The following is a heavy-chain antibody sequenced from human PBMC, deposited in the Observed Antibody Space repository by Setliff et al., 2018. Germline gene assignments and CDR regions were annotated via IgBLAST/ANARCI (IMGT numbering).Heavy chain of an antibody. CDR2: IHTSGST. D-gene: IGHD3-16*01. V-gene: IGHV4-61*09. CDR3: ARRTFGSGRFDP. Sequence: ASETLSLTCTVSGDSISSGSYYWSWIRQPAGKGLEWIGQIHTSGSTNYSPSLKSRVTISIDTSKNQFSLKPNSVTATDTALYYCARRTFGSGRFDPWGQGTLVTGLL. J-gene: IGHJ5*02. CDR1: GDSISSGSYY.